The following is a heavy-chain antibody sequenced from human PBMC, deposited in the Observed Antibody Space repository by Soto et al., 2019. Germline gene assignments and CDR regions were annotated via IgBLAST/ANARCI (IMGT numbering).Heavy chain of an antibody. Sequence: PSETLSLTCAVYGGSFSGYYWSWIRQPPGKGLEWIGEINHSGSTNYNPSLKSRVTISVDTSKNQFSLKLSSVTAADTAVYYCARRGSGVLMVYAGANYFDYWGQGTLVTVSS. V-gene: IGHV4-34*01. CDR1: GGSFSGYY. CDR2: INHSGST. D-gene: IGHD2-8*01. J-gene: IGHJ4*02. CDR3: ARRGSGVLMVYAGANYFDY.